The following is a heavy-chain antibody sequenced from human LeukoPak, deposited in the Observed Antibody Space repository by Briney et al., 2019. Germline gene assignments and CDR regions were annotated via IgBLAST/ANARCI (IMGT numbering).Heavy chain of an antibody. CDR2: INSDGSST. CDR3: AREKAYGMDL. Sequence: GGSLRLSCAASGFAFSTYWMHWVRQAPGEGRVWLSRINSDGSSTTYADSVKGRFTITRDNAKDTVYLQMNSLRAEDTAVYYCAREKAYGMDLWGQGTTVTVSS. V-gene: IGHV3-74*01. CDR1: GFAFSTYW. J-gene: IGHJ6*02.